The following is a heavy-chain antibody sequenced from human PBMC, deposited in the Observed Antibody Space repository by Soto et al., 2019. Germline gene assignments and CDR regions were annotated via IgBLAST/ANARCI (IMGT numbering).Heavy chain of an antibody. CDR2: IYYSGST. CDR1: GGSVSSGSYY. CDR3: ARYVDTAMVGYFDY. D-gene: IGHD5-18*01. Sequence: QVQLQESGPGLVKPSETLSLTCTVSGGSVSSGSYYWSWIRQPPGKGLEWIGYIYYSGSTNYNPSLKSRVTISVDTSQNQFSLKLSSVTAADTAVYYCARYVDTAMVGYFDYWGQGTLVTVSS. V-gene: IGHV4-61*01. J-gene: IGHJ4*02.